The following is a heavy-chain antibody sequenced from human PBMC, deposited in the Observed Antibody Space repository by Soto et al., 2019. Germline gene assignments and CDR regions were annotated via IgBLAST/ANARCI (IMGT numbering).Heavy chain of an antibody. CDR2: IYYSGST. J-gene: IGHJ5*02. CDR1: GGSISSYY. Sequence: PSETLSLTCTVSGGSISSYYWSWIRQPPGKGLEWIGYIYYSGSTNYNPSLKSRVTISVDTSKNQFSLKLSSVTAADTAVYYCARQSEGTAFTITMRMGPLQYNWFDPWGQGTLVTVSS. CDR3: ARQSEGTAFTITMRMGPLQYNWFDP. V-gene: IGHV4-59*08. D-gene: IGHD3-10*01.